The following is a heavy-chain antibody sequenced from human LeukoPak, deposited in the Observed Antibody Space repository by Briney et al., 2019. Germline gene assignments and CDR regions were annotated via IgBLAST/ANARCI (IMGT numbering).Heavy chain of an antibody. V-gene: IGHV4-39*01. Sequence: PSETLSLTCTVSGGSISRSSYYWGWIRQPPGKGLEWIGTIYSSGSTFYNTSLKSRVTISVDTSKNQFSLKLNSVTAADTAVYYCARPISWARGAFDIWGQGTMVTVSS. CDR3: ARPISWARGAFDI. J-gene: IGHJ3*02. D-gene: IGHD1-26*01. CDR1: GGSISRSSYY. CDR2: IYSSGST.